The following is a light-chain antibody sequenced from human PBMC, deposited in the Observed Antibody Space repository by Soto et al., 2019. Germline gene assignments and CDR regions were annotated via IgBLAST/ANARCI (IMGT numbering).Light chain of an antibody. V-gene: IGLV1-44*01. J-gene: IGLJ3*02. CDR1: GSNLGSNS. CDR2: NTY. CDR3: AAWDDSLNGPV. Sequence: QSVLTQPPSASGTPGQRVIISCSGSGSNLGSNSGNWYQQLPGTAPKLLIYNTYQRPLGVPDRFSGSKSGTSASLAISGLQSEDEGDYFCAAWDDSLNGPVFGGGTQLTVL.